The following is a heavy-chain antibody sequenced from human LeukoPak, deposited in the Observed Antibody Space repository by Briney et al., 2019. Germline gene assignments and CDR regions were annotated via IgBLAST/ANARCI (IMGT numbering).Heavy chain of an antibody. V-gene: IGHV1-18*01. J-gene: IGHJ5*02. CDR2: ISAYDGNT. D-gene: IGHD2-15*01. CDR3: ARDQVLGYCSGGSCYKGWFDP. CDR1: GYTFTSYG. Sequence: GASVKVSCKASGYTFTSYGISWVRQAPGQGLEWMGWISAYDGNTNYAQKLQGRVTMTTDTSTSTAYMELRSLRSDDTAVYYCARDQVLGYCSGGSCYKGWFDPWGQGTLVTVSS.